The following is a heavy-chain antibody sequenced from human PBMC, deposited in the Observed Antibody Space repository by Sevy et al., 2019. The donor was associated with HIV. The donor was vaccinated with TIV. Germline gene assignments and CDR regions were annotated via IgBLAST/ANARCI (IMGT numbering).Heavy chain of an antibody. CDR1: GFIFSNYA. Sequence: GGSLRLSCAASGFIFSNYAIHWVRRAPGKGLEWVAVISYDGSNKHYAASVKGRFTICRDNSRNTLFLQMNSLRLDDTAVYYCARDPTFSSDTRGYYPFDSWGQGTLVTVSS. D-gene: IGHD3-22*01. J-gene: IGHJ4*02. CDR2: ISYDGSNK. CDR3: ARDPTFSSDTRGYYPFDS. V-gene: IGHV3-30*04.